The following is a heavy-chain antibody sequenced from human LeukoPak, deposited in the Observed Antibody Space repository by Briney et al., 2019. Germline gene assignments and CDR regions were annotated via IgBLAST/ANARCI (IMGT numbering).Heavy chain of an antibody. CDR3: ASTGRAVGAHGLVY. Sequence: GGSLRLSCAASGFTFSTYAMHWVRQAPGKGLEWVAVISYDGSDKFYADSVKGRFTISRDNSKNTLYLLMSSLRVEDTAVYYCASTGRAVGAHGLVYWGQGTLVTVSS. CDR2: ISYDGSDK. CDR1: GFTFSTYA. J-gene: IGHJ4*02. D-gene: IGHD1-26*01. V-gene: IGHV3-30-3*01.